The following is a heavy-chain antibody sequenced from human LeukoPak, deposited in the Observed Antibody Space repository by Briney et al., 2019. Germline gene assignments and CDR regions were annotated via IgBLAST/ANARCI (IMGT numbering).Heavy chain of an antibody. V-gene: IGHV4-31*03. Sequence: TSQTLSLTCTVSGDSISSGGYYWSWIRQHPGKGLEWIGYIYYSGSTYYNPSLKSRVTISVDTSKNQFSLKLSSVTAADTAVYYCARAHHDSSGYFSYSYYYGMDVWGQGTTVTVSS. CDR1: GDSISSGGYY. CDR2: IYYSGST. D-gene: IGHD3-22*01. CDR3: ARAHHDSSGYFSYSYYYGMDV. J-gene: IGHJ6*02.